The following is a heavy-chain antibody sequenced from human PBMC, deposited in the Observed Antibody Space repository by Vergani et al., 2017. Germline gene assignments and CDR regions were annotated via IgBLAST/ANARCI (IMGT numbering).Heavy chain of an antibody. CDR3: ARAHPPYYGGNGINWFDP. CDR2: INAGNGNT. J-gene: IGHJ5*02. D-gene: IGHD4-23*01. V-gene: IGHV1-3*01. CDR1: GYTFTSYA. Sequence: QVQLVQSGAEVKKPGASVKVSCKASGYTFTSYAMHWVRQAPGQRLEWMGWINAGNGNTKYSQKFQRRVTITRVTSASTAYMELSSLRSEDTAVYYCARAHPPYYGGNGINWFDPWGQGTLVTVSS.